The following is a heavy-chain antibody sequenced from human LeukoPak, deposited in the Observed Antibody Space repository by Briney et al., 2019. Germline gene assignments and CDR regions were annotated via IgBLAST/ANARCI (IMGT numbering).Heavy chain of an antibody. D-gene: IGHD4-23*01. J-gene: IGHJ5*02. CDR2: SSGSSSNI. Sequence: GGSLRLSCASCGCTFPNYTMNGVRQAPGKGLEWISYSSGSSSNIFYADSAKGRFTVSRDNVKNALYLQVSSLRAEDTPVYYCVRGHSYYASGNAWGQGTLVTVSS. V-gene: IGHV3-48*01. CDR1: GCTFPNYT. CDR3: VRGHSYYASGNA.